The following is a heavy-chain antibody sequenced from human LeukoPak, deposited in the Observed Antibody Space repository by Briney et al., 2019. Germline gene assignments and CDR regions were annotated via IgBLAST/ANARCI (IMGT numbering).Heavy chain of an antibody. CDR1: GYSFTSYW. V-gene: IGHV5-51*01. J-gene: IGHJ5*02. CDR3: ARQHNWNYEGWWFDP. CDR2: IYPGDSDT. Sequence: GESLKISCKGSGYSFTSYWIGWVRQMPGKGLEWMGIIYPGDSDTRYSPSFQGQVTISADKSISTAYLQWSSLKASDTAMYYCARQHNWNYEGWWFDPWGQGTLVTVSS. D-gene: IGHD1-7*01.